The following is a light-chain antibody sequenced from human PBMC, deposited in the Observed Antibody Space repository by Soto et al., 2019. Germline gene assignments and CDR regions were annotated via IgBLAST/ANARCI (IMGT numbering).Light chain of an antibody. Sequence: EIAMTQSPASLSVSPGERATLSCRASQSVSTTLTWYQQKPGQAPKLLMYGASTLAIGIPARFTGGGSGTEFTLTINSLQPEDLTFYYCQQYDNWPITFGQGTRLEIK. V-gene: IGKV3-15*01. J-gene: IGKJ5*01. CDR3: QQYDNWPIT. CDR2: GAS. CDR1: QSVSTT.